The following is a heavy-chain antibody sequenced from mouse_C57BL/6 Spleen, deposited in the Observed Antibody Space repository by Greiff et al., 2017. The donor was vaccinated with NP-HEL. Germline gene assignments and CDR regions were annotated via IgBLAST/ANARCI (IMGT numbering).Heavy chain of an antibody. CDR1: GFSLTSYG. V-gene: IGHV2-2*01. J-gene: IGHJ4*01. D-gene: IGHD4-1*01. CDR3: ARANWVYYYAMDY. CDR2: IWSGGST. Sequence: VQVVESGPGLVQPSQSLSITCTVSGFSLTSYGVHWVRQSPGKGLEWLGVIWSGGSTDYNAAFISRLSISKDNSKSQVFFKMNSLQADDTAIYYCARANWVYYYAMDYWGQGTSVTVSS.